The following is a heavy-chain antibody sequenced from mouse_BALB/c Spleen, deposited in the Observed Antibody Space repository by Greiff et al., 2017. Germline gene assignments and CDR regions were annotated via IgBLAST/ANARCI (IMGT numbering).Heavy chain of an antibody. J-gene: IGHJ2*01. D-gene: IGHD2-4*01. CDR2: ISSGSSTI. Sequence: EVMLVESGGGLVQPGGSRKLSCAASGFTFSSFGMHWVRQAPEKGLEWVAYISSGSSTIYYADTVKGRFTISRDNPKNTLFLQMTSLRSEDTAMYYCAREGNYDSWDGWGQGTTLTVSS. CDR1: GFTFSSFG. V-gene: IGHV5-17*02. CDR3: AREGNYDSWDG.